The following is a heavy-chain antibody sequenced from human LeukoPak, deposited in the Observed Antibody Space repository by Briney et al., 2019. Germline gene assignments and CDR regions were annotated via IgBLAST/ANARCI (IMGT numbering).Heavy chain of an antibody. J-gene: IGHJ4*02. CDR1: GFTFSSYA. V-gene: IGHV3-23*01. Sequence: GGSLRLSCAASGFTFSSYAMSWVRQAPGKGLVLVSAISGSGGSTYYADSVKGRFTISRDNSKNTLYLQMNSLRAEDTAVYYCAKDRRGCSSTSCYYRFDYWGQGTLVTVSS. D-gene: IGHD2-2*01. CDR3: AKDRRGCSSTSCYYRFDY. CDR2: ISGSGGST.